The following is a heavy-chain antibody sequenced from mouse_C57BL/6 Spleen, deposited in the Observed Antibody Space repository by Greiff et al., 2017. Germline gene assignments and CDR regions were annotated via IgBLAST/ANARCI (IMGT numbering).Heavy chain of an antibody. D-gene: IGHD1-1*02. V-gene: IGHV1-52*01. Sequence: QVQLQQPGAELVRPGSSVKLSCKASGYTFTSYWMHWVKQRPIQGLEWIGNIDPSDSETHYNQKFKDKATLTVDKSSSTAYMQLSSLTSEDSAVDYCARKYGGNPYYFDYWGQGTTLTVSS. CDR1: GYTFTSYW. J-gene: IGHJ2*01. CDR3: ARKYGGNPYYFDY. CDR2: IDPSDSET.